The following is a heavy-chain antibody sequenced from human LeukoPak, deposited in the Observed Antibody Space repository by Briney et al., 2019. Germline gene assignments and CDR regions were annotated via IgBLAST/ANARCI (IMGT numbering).Heavy chain of an antibody. J-gene: IGHJ4*02. CDR2: IKQDGSET. Sequence: GGSLRLSCVASRFTLSNYWMSWVRQAPGKGLEWVANIKQDGSETYYVDPVKGRFTISRDNAKNSLSLQMNSLRAEDTAVYYCARQRGSGCLDYWGQGTLVTVSS. CDR1: RFTLSNYW. D-gene: IGHD6-19*01. V-gene: IGHV3-7*01. CDR3: ARQRGSGCLDY.